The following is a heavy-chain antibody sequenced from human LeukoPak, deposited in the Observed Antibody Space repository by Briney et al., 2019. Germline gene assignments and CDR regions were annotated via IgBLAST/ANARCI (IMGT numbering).Heavy chain of an antibody. CDR2: ISTNGDSA. CDR3: ARWGSTSCYGY. V-gene: IGHV3-64*01. D-gene: IGHD2-2*01. J-gene: IGHJ4*02. Sequence: GGSLRLSCAASGFTFSSYAMHWVRQAPGKGLEYVAAISTNGDSAYYANSVKGRFTISRDNSKNTLYLQMGSLRVEDMAVYYCARWGSTSCYGYWGQGTLVTVSS. CDR1: GFTFSSYA.